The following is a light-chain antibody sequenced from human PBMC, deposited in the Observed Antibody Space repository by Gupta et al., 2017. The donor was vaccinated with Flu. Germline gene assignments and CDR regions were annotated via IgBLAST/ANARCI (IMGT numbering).Light chain of an antibody. CDR3: AAWDDSLNGYV. V-gene: IGLV1-44*01. Sequence: QSVLTQPPSASGTPGQRVTISCSGRRSNIGSNTENWYPQLPGTAPKLLIYSNNQRPSGVPDRFSGSKSGTSASLAISGLQSEDEADYYCAAWDDSLNGYVFGTGTKVTGL. J-gene: IGLJ1*01. CDR1: RSNIGSNT. CDR2: SNN.